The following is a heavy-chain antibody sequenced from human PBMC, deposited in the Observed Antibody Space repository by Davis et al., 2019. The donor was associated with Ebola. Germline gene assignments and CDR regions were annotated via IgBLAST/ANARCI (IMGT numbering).Heavy chain of an antibody. CDR1: GFTFSSYA. V-gene: IGHV3-23*01. CDR3: VKGSGSYFNYYGMDV. CDR2: ISGSGGST. D-gene: IGHD3-10*01. J-gene: IGHJ6*02. Sequence: PGGSLRLSCAASGFTFSSYAMSWVRQAPGKGLEWVSAISGSGGSTYYADSVKGRFTISRDSSKNTLHLQMSSLRVEDMAVYYCVKGSGSYFNYYGMDVWGQGTTVTVSS.